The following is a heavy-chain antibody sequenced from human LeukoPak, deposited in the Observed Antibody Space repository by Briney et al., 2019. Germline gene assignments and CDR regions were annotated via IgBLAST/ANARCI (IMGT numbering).Heavy chain of an antibody. Sequence: SETLSLTCTVSGGSISSYYWSWIRQPPGKGLEWIGYIYYSGSTNYNPSLKSRVTISVGTSKNQFSLKLSSVTAADTAVYYCARAGSMFGVVVFDYWGQGTLVTVSS. CDR3: ARAGSMFGVVVFDY. CDR1: GGSISSYY. CDR2: IYYSGST. D-gene: IGHD3-3*01. V-gene: IGHV4-59*01. J-gene: IGHJ4*02.